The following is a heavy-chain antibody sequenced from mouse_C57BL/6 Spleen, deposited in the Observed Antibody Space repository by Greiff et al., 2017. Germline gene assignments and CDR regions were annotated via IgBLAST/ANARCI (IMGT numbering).Heavy chain of an antibody. Sequence: QVQLQQPGAELVKPGASVKMSCKASGYTFTSYWITWVKQRPGQGLEWIGDIYPGSGSTNYNDKFQSKATLTVDTSSSTAYMQLSSLTSEDSAVYYCAGSDVYYSDYERLGLAYWGQGTLVTVSA. V-gene: IGHV1-55*01. D-gene: IGHD2-13*01. CDR2: IYPGSGST. J-gene: IGHJ3*01. CDR1: GYTFTSYW. CDR3: AGSDVYYSDYERLGLAY.